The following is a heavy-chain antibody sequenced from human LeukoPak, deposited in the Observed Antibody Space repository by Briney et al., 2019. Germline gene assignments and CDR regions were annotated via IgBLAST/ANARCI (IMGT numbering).Heavy chain of an antibody. CDR3: ARAFVEEDTAMVTLDY. CDR2: IFYSGST. V-gene: IGHV4-39*07. CDR1: GGSISTSSYY. Sequence: SETLSLTCTVSGGSISTSSYYWGWVRQPPGKGLEWLGNIFYSGSTYYSPSLKTRVTISLDTSRNQFSLKLNSVTAADTAVYYCARAFVEEDTAMVTLDYWGQGTLVTVSS. D-gene: IGHD5-18*01. J-gene: IGHJ4*02.